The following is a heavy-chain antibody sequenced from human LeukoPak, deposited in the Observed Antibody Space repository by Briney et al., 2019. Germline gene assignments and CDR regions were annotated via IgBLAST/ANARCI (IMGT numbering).Heavy chain of an antibody. CDR1: GGPFRNYY. V-gene: IGHV4-34*01. CDR3: PRRKRSCCSSTSCLLNVFVT. J-gene: IGHJ5*02. CDR2: INHSGST. D-gene: IGHD2-2*01. Sequence: SETLSLTCAVYGGPFRNYYWSWIRQPPGKGLEWIGEINHSGSTNYNPSLKNRVTISVDTSKNQFSLTLSSVTAADTAVYYCPRRKRSCCSSTSCLLNVFVTWGQGTLVTVSS.